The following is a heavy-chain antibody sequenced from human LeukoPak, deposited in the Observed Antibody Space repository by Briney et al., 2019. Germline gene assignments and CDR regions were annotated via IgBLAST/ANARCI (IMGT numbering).Heavy chain of an antibody. CDR2: IYYSGST. D-gene: IGHD6-19*01. CDR1: GGAISSGGYS. Sequence: SETLSLTCAVSGGAISSGGYSWSWIRQPPGKGLEWIGYIYYSGSTYYSPSLKSRVTISVDTSKNQFSLKLSSVTAADTAVYYCARAWQWLNEYYFDYWGQGTLVTVSS. V-gene: IGHV4-61*08. J-gene: IGHJ4*02. CDR3: ARAWQWLNEYYFDY.